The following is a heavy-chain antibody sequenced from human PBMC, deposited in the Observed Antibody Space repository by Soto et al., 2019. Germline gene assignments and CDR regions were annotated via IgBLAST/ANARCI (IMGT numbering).Heavy chain of an antibody. V-gene: IGHV4-30-2*01. CDR2: MYHSGRT. CDR3: ARVPEY. J-gene: IGHJ4*02. D-gene: IGHD2-2*01. CDR1: GGSISSGGYS. Sequence: QLQLQESGSGLVKPSQTLSLTCAVSGGSISSGGYSWSWIRQPPGKGLEWIGYMYHSGRTYYNPSPKSRFTILIDRSKIQLSLKLSSVTAADTAVYYCARVPEYWGQGILVTVSS.